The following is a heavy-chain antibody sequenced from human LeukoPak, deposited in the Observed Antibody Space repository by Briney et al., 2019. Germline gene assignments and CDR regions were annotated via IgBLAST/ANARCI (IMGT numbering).Heavy chain of an antibody. D-gene: IGHD1-14*01. CDR1: GYTFTSYY. Sequence: GASVKVSFKASGYTFTSYYMHWVRQAPGQGLEWMGIINPSGGSTSYAQKFQGRVTMTRDTSTSTAYTELSSLRSEDTAVYYCARDITYYYYGMDVWGQGTTVTVSS. CDR3: ARDITYYYYGMDV. J-gene: IGHJ6*02. CDR2: INPSGGST. V-gene: IGHV1-46*01.